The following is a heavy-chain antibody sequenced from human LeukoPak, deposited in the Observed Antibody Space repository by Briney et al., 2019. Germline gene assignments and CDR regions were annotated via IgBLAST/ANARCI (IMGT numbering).Heavy chain of an antibody. CDR3: ARDQGISSGYSSPFDY. V-gene: IGHV3-30*03. J-gene: IGHJ4*02. CDR2: ISYDGSNK. D-gene: IGHD3-22*01. CDR1: GFTFSSYV. Sequence: PGGSLRLSCAASGFTFSSYVMHWVRQAPGKGLEWLAVISYDGSNKYYADSVKGRFTISRDNSKNTLYLQMNSLRDEDTAVYYCARDQGISSGYSSPFDYWGQGTLVTVSS.